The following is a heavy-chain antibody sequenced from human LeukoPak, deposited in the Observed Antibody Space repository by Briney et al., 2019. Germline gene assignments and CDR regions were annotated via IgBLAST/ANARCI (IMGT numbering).Heavy chain of an antibody. CDR1: GLTFISYA. CDR3: ARGYASTSQLDP. J-gene: IGHJ5*02. CDR2: ISFDGSNK. Sequence: GGSLRLCWVASGLTFISYAMHWVRQAPGKGLEWVAVISFDGSNKYYADSVKGRFTISRDNSKNTLYLQVSAEDTAIYYCARGYASTSQLDPWGQGTLVTVSS. V-gene: IGHV3-30*03. D-gene: IGHD6-13*01.